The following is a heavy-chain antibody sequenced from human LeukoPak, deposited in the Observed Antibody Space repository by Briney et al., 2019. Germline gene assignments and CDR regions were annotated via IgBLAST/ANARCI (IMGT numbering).Heavy chain of an antibody. CDR1: GYSITSGFS. V-gene: IGHV4-38-2*02. CDR2: ISHNGTT. D-gene: IGHD3-16*01. Sequence: SETLSLTCAVSGYSITSGFSWGWIRQPPGKGLEWIGTISHNGTTDYKSTLESRLTISMDTSKNLFSLRLTSVTAADTAVYYCAREGAVPGIDPWGKGTLVTVSS. CDR3: AREGAVPGIDP. J-gene: IGHJ5*02.